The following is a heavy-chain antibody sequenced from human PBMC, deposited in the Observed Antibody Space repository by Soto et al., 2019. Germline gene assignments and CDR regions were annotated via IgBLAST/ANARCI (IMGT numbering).Heavy chain of an antibody. J-gene: IGHJ4*01. CDR3: ARDRTRYETDY. V-gene: IGHV4-31*03. CDR2: INYSGST. CDR1: GGSLSDNYYY. D-gene: IGHD3-3*01. Sequence: PSETLSLTCTVSGGSLSDNYYYWSWIRQHPGKGLEWIGYINYSGSTSYNPSLRSRVIISIDTSKNQFFLELSSVTAADTAVYYCARDRTRYETDYWGRGTLVTVSS.